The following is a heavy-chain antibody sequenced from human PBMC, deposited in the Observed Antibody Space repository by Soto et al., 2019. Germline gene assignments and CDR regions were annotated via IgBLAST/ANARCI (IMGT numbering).Heavy chain of an antibody. D-gene: IGHD3-3*01. V-gene: IGHV4-34*01. Sequence: LSLTCAVYGGSFSGYYWSWIRQPPVKGLEWIGEINHSGSTNYNPSLKSRVTISVDTSKNQFSLKLSSVTAADTAVYYCARGPYDFWSGYYSYWFDPWGQGTLVTVSS. J-gene: IGHJ5*02. CDR3: ARGPYDFWSGYYSYWFDP. CDR1: GGSFSGYY. CDR2: INHSGST.